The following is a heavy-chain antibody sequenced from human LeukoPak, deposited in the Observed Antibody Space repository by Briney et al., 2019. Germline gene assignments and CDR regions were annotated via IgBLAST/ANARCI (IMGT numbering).Heavy chain of an antibody. CDR3: ARKHYYDSSGPVWFDP. Sequence: PSETLSLTCAVYGGSFSGYYWSWIRQPPGKGLEWIGEINHSGSTNYNPSLKSRVTISVDTSKNQFSLKLSSVTAADTAVYYCARKHYYDSSGPVWFDPWGQGTLVTVSS. J-gene: IGHJ5*02. D-gene: IGHD3-22*01. CDR2: INHSGST. CDR1: GGSFSGYY. V-gene: IGHV4-34*01.